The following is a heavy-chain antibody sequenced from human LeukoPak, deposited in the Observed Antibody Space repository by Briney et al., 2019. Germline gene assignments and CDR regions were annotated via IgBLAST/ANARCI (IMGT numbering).Heavy chain of an antibody. CDR2: IYYSGST. J-gene: IGHJ6*03. CDR3: ARLSWFRLLYYYYYMDV. D-gene: IGHD3-16*02. CDR1: GGSISSSSYY. Sequence: PSETLSLTCTVSGGSISSSSYYWGWIRQPPGKGLEWIGSIYYSGSTYYNPSLKSRVTISVDTSKNQFSLKLSSVTAADTAVYYCARLSWFRLLYYYYYMDVWGKGTTVTVSS. V-gene: IGHV4-39*07.